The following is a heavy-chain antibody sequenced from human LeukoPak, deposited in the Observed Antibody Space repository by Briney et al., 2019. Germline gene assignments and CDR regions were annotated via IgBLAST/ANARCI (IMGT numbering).Heavy chain of an antibody. CDR3: AKAFLQLPYLDY. CDR2: ISSSSSYI. D-gene: IGHD2-2*01. Sequence: GGCLRLSCSASGFTFRSYSMNWGRQAPGKGGEWVSSISSSSSYIYYADSVKGRFTISRDNAKNSLYLQMNSLRAEDTAVYYCAKAFLQLPYLDYWGQGTLVTVSS. J-gene: IGHJ4*02. V-gene: IGHV3-21*04. CDR1: GFTFRSYS.